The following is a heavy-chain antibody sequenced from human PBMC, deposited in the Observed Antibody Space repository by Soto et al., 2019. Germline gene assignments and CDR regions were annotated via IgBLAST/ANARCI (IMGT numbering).Heavy chain of an antibody. J-gene: IGHJ4*02. CDR2: ISYDGSNT. CDR3: ARRPVTYYFDY. V-gene: IGHV3-30-3*01. Sequence: GGSLRLSCAASGGTFSNYAMHWVRQAPGKGLEWVAVISYDGSNTYYADPVKGRFTISRDNSKNTLYLQMDSLRAEDTAVYFCARRPVTYYFDYWGQGTLVTVSS. CDR1: GGTFSNYA. D-gene: IGHD4-17*01.